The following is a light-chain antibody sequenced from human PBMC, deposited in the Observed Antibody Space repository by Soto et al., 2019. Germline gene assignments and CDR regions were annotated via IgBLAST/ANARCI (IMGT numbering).Light chain of an antibody. V-gene: IGKV3-11*01. J-gene: IGKJ5*01. CDR2: DAS. CDR1: QTVRNNY. CDR3: QQRSNWPPTIT. Sequence: FLLTQSPGTLSLSPGERATLSCRASQTVRNNYLAWYQQKPGQAPRLLIYDASNRATGIPARFSGSGSGTDFTLTISSLEPEDFAVYYCQQRSNWPPTITFGQGTRLEIK.